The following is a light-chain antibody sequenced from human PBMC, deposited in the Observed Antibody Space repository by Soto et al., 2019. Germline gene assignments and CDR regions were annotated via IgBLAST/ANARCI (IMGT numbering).Light chain of an antibody. CDR1: QTVRNHY. V-gene: IGKV3-20*01. CDR3: QQYGSSPRT. J-gene: IGKJ1*01. CDR2: VAS. Sequence: EIVLTQSPGTLSLSPGERATLFCRASQTVRNHYLAWYQQRPGQDSRLLIYVASSRATVIPDRFSGSGSGTDFTLNISRLEPEDFAEYYCQQYGSSPRTFGQANKVEIK.